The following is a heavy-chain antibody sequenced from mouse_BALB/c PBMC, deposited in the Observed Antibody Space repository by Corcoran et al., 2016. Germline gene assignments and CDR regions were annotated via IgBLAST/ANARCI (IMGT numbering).Heavy chain of an antibody. Sequence: QIQLVQSGPELKKPGETVKISCKASGYTFTNYGMNWVKQAPGKGLKWMGWINTYTGEPTYADDFKGRFAFSLETSASTAYLQINNLKNEDTATYFCARPIHYYGPAWFAYWGQGTLVTVSA. V-gene: IGHV9-3-1*01. CDR1: GYTFTNYG. CDR3: ARPIHYYGPAWFAY. J-gene: IGHJ3*01. D-gene: IGHD1-2*01. CDR2: INTYTGEP.